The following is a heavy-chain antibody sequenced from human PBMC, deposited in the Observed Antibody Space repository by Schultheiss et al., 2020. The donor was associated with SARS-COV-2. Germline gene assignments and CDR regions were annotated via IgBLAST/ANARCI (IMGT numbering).Heavy chain of an antibody. Sequence: GGSLRLSCAASGFTFSSYGMHWVRQAPGKGLEWVAVIWYDGSNKYYADSVKGRFTISRDNSKNTLYLQMNSLRAEDTAVYYCARDLLSTVTTGGWGQGTLVTVSS. CDR2: IWYDGSNK. D-gene: IGHD4-17*01. J-gene: IGHJ4*02. CDR3: ARDLLSTVTTGG. CDR1: GFTFSSYG. V-gene: IGHV3-33*01.